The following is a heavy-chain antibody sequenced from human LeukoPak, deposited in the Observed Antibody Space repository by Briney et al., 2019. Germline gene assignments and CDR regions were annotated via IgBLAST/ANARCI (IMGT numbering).Heavy chain of an antibody. Sequence: PGGSLRLSCAASGFTFSSYSMNWVRQAPGKGLEWVSSISSSSNYIYYADSVKGRFTISRDNAKNSLYLQMNSLRAEDTAVYYCARVIGYGYAFDIWGQGTMVTVSS. CDR3: ARVIGYGYAFDI. J-gene: IGHJ3*02. CDR2: ISSSSNYI. V-gene: IGHV3-21*04. D-gene: IGHD5-18*01. CDR1: GFTFSSYS.